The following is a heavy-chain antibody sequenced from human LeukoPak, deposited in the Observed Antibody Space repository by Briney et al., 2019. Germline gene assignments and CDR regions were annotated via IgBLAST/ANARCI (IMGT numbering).Heavy chain of an antibody. D-gene: IGHD3-10*01. Sequence: ASVKVSCKASGYTFTGYYMHWVRQAPGQGLEWVGRINPNSGGTNYAQKFQGRVTMTRDTSISTAYMELSRLRSDDTAVYYCARVCYGSGSIKKPRDYWGQGTLVTVSS. CDR2: INPNSGGT. J-gene: IGHJ4*02. V-gene: IGHV1-2*06. CDR3: ARVCYGSGSIKKPRDY. CDR1: GYTFTGYY.